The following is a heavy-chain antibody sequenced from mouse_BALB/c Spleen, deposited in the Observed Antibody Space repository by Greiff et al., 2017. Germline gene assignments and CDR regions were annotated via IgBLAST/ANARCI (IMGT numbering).Heavy chain of an antibody. CDR1: GFTFSSFG. J-gene: IGHJ1*01. CDR3: ARGGYGSTIDV. D-gene: IGHD1-1*01. V-gene: IGHV5-17*02. Sequence: EVKLMESGGGLVQPGGSRKLSCAASGFTFSSFGMHWVRQAPEKGLEWVAYISSGSSTIYYADTVKGRFTISRDNPKNTLFLQMTSLRSEDTAMYYCARGGYGSTIDVWGAGTTVTVSS. CDR2: ISSGSSTI.